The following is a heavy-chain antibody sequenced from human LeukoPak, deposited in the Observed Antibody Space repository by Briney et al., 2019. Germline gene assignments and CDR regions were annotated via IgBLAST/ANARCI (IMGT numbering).Heavy chain of an antibody. J-gene: IGHJ4*02. CDR1: GGTFSSYA. CDR3: ARDAGSSSWYASDY. Sequence: ASVKVSCKASGGTFSSYAISWVRQAPGQGLEWMGGIIPIFGTANYAQKFQGRVTITADESTSTAYMELSSLRSEDTAVYYCARDAGSSSWYASDYWGQGNLVTVSS. D-gene: IGHD6-13*01. V-gene: IGHV1-69*13. CDR2: IIPIFGTA.